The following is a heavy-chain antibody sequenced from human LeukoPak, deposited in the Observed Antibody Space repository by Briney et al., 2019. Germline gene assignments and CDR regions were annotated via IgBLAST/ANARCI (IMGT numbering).Heavy chain of an antibody. V-gene: IGHV4-61*02. Sequence: SETLSLTCTVSGGSISSSSYYWSWIRQPAGKGLEWIGRIYTSGSTNYNPSLKSRVTISVDTSKNQFSLKLSSVTAADTAVYYCARGSGSLIDAFDIWGQGTMVTVSS. CDR2: IYTSGST. J-gene: IGHJ3*02. CDR3: ARGSGSLIDAFDI. D-gene: IGHD1-26*01. CDR1: GGSISSSSYY.